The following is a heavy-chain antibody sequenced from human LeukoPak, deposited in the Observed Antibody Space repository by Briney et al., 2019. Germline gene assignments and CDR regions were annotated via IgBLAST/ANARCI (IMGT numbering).Heavy chain of an antibody. CDR2: INSGSNYI. D-gene: IGHD2-21*02. CDR1: GFTFSSYT. J-gene: IGHJ4*02. Sequence: GGSLRRSCAASGFTFSSYTINWVRQPPGKGLEWVASINSGSNYIFYADSVKGRFTISRDSGKNSLSLQMNSLRAEDTAVYYCARDRGGRVVVTATYFDSWGQGTLVTVSS. CDR3: ARDRGGRVVVTATYFDS. V-gene: IGHV3-21*01.